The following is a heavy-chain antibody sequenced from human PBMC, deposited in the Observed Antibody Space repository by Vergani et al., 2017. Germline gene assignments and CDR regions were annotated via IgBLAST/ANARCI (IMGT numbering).Heavy chain of an antibody. V-gene: IGHV3-23*01. CDR3: ARHSGYYYGSNSQDDY. CDR2: ISGSGGST. D-gene: IGHD3-22*01. CDR1: GFTFSSYA. J-gene: IGHJ4*02. Sequence: EVQLLESGGGLVQPGGSLRLSCAASGFTFSSYAMSWVRQAPGKGLEWVSAISGSGGSTYYADSVKGRFTISRDNSKNTLYLQINSLRAEDTAVYYCARHSGYYYGSNSQDDYWGQGTLVTVSS.